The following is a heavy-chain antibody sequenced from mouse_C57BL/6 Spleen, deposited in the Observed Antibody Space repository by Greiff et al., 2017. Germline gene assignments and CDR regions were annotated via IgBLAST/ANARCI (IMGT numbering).Heavy chain of an antibody. CDR1: GFTFSSYA. V-gene: IGHV5-4*03. J-gene: IGHJ1*03. CDR3: ARARDFDV. Sequence: EVKLVESGGGLVKPGGSLKLSCAASGFTFSSYAMSWVRQTPEKRLEWVATISDGGSYTYYPDNVKGRFTISRDNAKNNLYLQMSHLKSEDTAMYYCARARDFDVWGTGTTVTVSS. CDR2: ISDGGSYT.